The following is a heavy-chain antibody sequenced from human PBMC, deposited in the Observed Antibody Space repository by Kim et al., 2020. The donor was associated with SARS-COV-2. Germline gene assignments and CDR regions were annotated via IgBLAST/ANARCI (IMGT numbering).Heavy chain of an antibody. CDR3: ARERRFGELLYFDY. J-gene: IGHJ4*02. Sequence: SETLSLTCTVSGGSISSGGYYWSWIRQHPGKGLEWIGYIYYSGSTYYNPSLKSRVTISVDTSKNQFSLKLSSVTAADTAVYYCARERRFGELLYFDYWGQGTLVTVSS. CDR2: IYYSGST. CDR1: GGSISSGGYY. V-gene: IGHV4-31*03. D-gene: IGHD3-10*01.